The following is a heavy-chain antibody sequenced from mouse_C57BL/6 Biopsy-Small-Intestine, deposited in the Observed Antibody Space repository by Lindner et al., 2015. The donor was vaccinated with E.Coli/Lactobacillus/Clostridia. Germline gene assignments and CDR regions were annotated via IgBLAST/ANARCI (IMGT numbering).Heavy chain of an antibody. Sequence: VQLQESGPGLVKPSQTVFLTCTVTGISITTGNYRWSWIRQFPGNKLEWIGYIYYSGTITYNPSLTGRTTITRDTPKNQFFLEMNSLTAEDTATYYCALVANYAMDYWGQGTSVTVSS. J-gene: IGHJ4*01. CDR3: ALVANYAMDY. CDR2: IYYSGTI. CDR1: GISITTGNYR. V-gene: IGHV3-5*01. D-gene: IGHD1-1*01.